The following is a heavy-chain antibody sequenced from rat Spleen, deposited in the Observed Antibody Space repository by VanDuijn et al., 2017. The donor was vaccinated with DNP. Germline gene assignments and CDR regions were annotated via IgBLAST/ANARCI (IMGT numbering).Heavy chain of an antibody. CDR3: SRHPTHSHFDY. Sequence: EVQLVESGGGLVQPGRSLKLSCEVSRITFSDHNMAWVRQAPKKSLEWVATIAYDGFTTYYRDSVKGRFTISRDNAKRTLYLQMDSLRSEDTATYYCSRHPTHSHFDYWGQGVMVTVSS. V-gene: IGHV5-7*01. CDR1: RITFSDHN. D-gene: IGHD1-11*01. CDR2: IAYDGFTT. J-gene: IGHJ2*01.